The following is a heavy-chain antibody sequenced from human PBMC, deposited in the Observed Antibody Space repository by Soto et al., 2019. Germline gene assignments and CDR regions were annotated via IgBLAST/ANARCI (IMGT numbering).Heavy chain of an antibody. CDR1: GDSISTYY. V-gene: IGHV4-59*01. Sequence: SETLSLTCTVSGDSISTYYWTWIRQPPGKGLEWIGYIYNSATTKYNPSLRSRVTISVDTSKNQFSLKLSSVTAADTAVYYCASAAGPYYDFWSGYSLAYWGQGTLVTVSS. D-gene: IGHD3-3*01. CDR3: ASAAGPYYDFWSGYSLAY. J-gene: IGHJ4*02. CDR2: IYNSATT.